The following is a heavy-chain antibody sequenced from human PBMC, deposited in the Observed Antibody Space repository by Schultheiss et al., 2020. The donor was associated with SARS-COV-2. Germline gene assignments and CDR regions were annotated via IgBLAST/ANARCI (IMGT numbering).Heavy chain of an antibody. D-gene: IGHD3-16*01. CDR3: ARDAGLTPTGGRGMDV. CDR2: VYPSGST. V-gene: IGHV4-4*07. J-gene: IGHJ6*02. Sequence: SETLSLTCTVSGGSISSYYWTWVRQPAGKGLEWIGRVYPSGSTNYNPSLKSRVTMSTDMSKNQFSLSLSSVTAADTAVYYCARDAGLTPTGGRGMDVWGQGTTVTVSS. CDR1: GGSISSYY.